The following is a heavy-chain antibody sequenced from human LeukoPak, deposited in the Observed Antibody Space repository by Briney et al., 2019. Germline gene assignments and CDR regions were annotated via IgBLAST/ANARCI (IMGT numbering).Heavy chain of an antibody. J-gene: IGHJ6*02. CDR2: VNSDGSNT. D-gene: IGHD3-10*01. CDR3: ATPRGDYYYGMDV. Sequence: GGSLRLSCAASGFTFSNYWMHWVRHAPGKGLVWVSRVNSDGSNTYYADSVKGRFTISRDNAKDTLYLQMNSLRAEDTAVYYCATPRGDYYYGMDVWGLGTTVTVSS. V-gene: IGHV3-74*01. CDR1: GFTFSNYW.